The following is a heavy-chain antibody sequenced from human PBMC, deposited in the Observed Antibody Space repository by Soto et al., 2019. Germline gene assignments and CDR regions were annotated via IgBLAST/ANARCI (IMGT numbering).Heavy chain of an antibody. CDR2: IYHSGST. CDR1: SGSISSSNW. CDR3: ARVVVIEEVAAIYDWYFDL. Sequence: QVQLQESGPGLVKPSGTLSLTCAVSSGSISSSNWWSWVRQPPGKGLEWIGEIYHSGSTNYNPSLKSRVTISVDKSKNQFSLKLSSVTAADTAVYYCARVVVIEEVAAIYDWYFDLWGRGTLVTVSS. V-gene: IGHV4-4*02. D-gene: IGHD2-15*01. J-gene: IGHJ2*01.